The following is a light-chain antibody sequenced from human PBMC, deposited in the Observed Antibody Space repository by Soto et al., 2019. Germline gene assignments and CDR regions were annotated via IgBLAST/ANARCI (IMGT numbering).Light chain of an antibody. Sequence: NFMLTQPHSVSESPGKTVIIYCTRSSXGIASNSVQWYQQRPGSAPSTVIYEGNQRPSGVPDRFSGSTDGSSNSASLTISGLQTEDEADYYCQSYDSNTVVFGGGTKVTVL. CDR1: SXGIASNS. J-gene: IGLJ2*01. CDR2: EGN. V-gene: IGLV6-57*04. CDR3: QSYDSNTVV.